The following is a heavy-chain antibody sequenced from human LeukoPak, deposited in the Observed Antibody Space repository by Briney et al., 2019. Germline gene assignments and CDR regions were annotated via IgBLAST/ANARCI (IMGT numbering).Heavy chain of an antibody. V-gene: IGHV1-18*01. CDR1: GYTFTSYG. CDR2: ISAYNGNT. CDR3: ARDRPYNWNDVDYMDV. D-gene: IGHD1-20*01. J-gene: IGHJ6*03. Sequence: GASVKVSCKASGYTFTSYGISWVRQAPGQGLEWMGWISAYNGNTNYAQKLQGRVTMTTDTSTSTAYMELRSLRSDDTAVYYCARDRPYNWNDVDYMDVWGKGTTVTVSS.